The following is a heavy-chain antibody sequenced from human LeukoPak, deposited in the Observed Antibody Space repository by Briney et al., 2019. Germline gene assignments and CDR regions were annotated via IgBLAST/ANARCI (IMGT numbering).Heavy chain of an antibody. D-gene: IGHD4-17*01. V-gene: IGHV4-39*01. CDR1: GDSITSSIYY. CDR2: IYSYSGST. Sequence: SETLSLTCTVSGDSITSSIYYWGWIRQPPGMGLEWIGTIYSYSGSTYYNPSLKSRVTISVDTSKNQFSLKLTSVTAADTAVYYCAASGMTTVTFFDYWGREPWSPSPQ. J-gene: IGHJ4*02. CDR3: AASGMTTVTFFDY.